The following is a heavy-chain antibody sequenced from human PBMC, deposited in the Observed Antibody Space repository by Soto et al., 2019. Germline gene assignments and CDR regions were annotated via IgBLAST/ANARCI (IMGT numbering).Heavy chain of an antibody. CDR3: GRDDYGIFPY. CDR2: IDPKNGGT. D-gene: IGHD3-10*01. V-gene: IGHV1-2*02. J-gene: IGHJ4*02. Sequence: QVQLVQSGTAVKKPGASVKVSCQASGYSISAYYIHWVRQAPGQGLEWMGWIDPKNGGTVSAQKFQGRLTMTRDTSISTVYMDLRGLTSDDTALYYCGRDDYGIFPYWGQGSLVTVSS. CDR1: GYSISAYY.